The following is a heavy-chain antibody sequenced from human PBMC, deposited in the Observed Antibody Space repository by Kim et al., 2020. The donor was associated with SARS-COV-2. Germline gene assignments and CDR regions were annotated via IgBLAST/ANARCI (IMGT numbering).Heavy chain of an antibody. CDR3: AREAIDAITMVRHFDY. Sequence: SETLSLTCTVSGGSISSYYWSWIRQPPGKGLEWIGYIYYSGSTNYNPSLKSRVTISVDTSKNQFSLKLSSVTAADTAVYYCAREAIDAITMVRHFDYWGQGALVTVSS. V-gene: IGHV4-59*13. CDR1: GGSISSYY. J-gene: IGHJ4*02. D-gene: IGHD3-10*01. CDR2: IYYSGST.